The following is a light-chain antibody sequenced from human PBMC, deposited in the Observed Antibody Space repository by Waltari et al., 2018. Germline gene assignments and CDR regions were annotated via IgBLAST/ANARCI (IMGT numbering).Light chain of an antibody. V-gene: IGKV3-11*01. Sequence: EIVLTQSPATLSLSPGERATLSCRASQSVSSYLAWYQQKPGQAPRLLIYDASNRATGIPARFSGSGSGTDFTLTISSLEPEDFAVYYCHQYYSSPHTFGQGTKLEI. J-gene: IGKJ2*01. CDR2: DAS. CDR3: HQYYSSPHT. CDR1: QSVSSY.